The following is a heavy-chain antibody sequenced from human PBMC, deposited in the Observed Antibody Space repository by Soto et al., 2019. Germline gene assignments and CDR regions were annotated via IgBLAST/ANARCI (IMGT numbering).Heavy chain of an antibody. Sequence: QVQLVESGGGVVQPGRSLRLSCAASGYTFNNYAMHWVRQAPGKGLEWVAVISYDESNKYYADSVKGRFTISRDNSKNSGFLQMNSLRVDDTAVYYCARDATAVASYYFDKWGQGTPVTVAS. CDR1: GYTFNNYA. J-gene: IGHJ4*02. CDR3: ARDATAVASYYFDK. V-gene: IGHV3-30-3*01. D-gene: IGHD6-19*01. CDR2: ISYDESNK.